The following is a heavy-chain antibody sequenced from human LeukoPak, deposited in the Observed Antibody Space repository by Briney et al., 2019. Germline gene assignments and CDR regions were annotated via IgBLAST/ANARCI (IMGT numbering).Heavy chain of an antibody. CDR2: IRYDGSNK. V-gene: IGHV3-30*02. D-gene: IGHD5-18*01. CDR1: GFTFSSYG. Sequence: PGGSLRLSCAASGFTFSSYGMHWVRQAPGKGLEWVAFIRYDGSNKYYADSVKGRFTISRDNSKNTLYLQMNSLRAGDTAVYYCAKDGVRPQKYSYGPNWFDPCGQGTLVTVSS. J-gene: IGHJ5*02. CDR3: AKDGVRPQKYSYGPNWFDP.